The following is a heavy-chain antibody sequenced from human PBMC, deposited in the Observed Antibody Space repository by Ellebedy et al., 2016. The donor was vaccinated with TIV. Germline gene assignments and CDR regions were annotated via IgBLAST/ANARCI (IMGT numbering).Heavy chain of an antibody. V-gene: IGHV3-30*03. CDR3: ARGGSSGSSDY. D-gene: IGHD3-10*01. Sequence: GGSLRLXCVASGFTFRSHGIYWVRLAPGTGLGWVAVLSSDGSNKYYAASVKGRFTISRDNSKNTLYLQMNSRRTDDMAVNYCARGGSSGSSDYWGQGTLVTVSS. CDR2: LSSDGSNK. J-gene: IGHJ4*02. CDR1: GFTFRSHG.